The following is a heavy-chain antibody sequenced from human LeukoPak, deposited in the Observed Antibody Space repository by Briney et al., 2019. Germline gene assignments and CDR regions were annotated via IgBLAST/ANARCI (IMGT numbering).Heavy chain of an antibody. Sequence: PGGSLRLSCEASGFTFSNYAMSWVRQAPGKGMEWVSAISGSGGSTYYADSVKGRFTISRDNSKNTLYLQMNSLRAEDTAVYYCAKALGPSLYYYDSSAYCPDYWGQGTLVTVSS. V-gene: IGHV3-23*01. CDR2: ISGSGGST. D-gene: IGHD3-22*01. CDR3: AKALGPSLYYYDSSAYCPDY. J-gene: IGHJ4*02. CDR1: GFTFSNYA.